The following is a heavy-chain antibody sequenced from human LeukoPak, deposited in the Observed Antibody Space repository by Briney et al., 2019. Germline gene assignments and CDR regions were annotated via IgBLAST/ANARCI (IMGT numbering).Heavy chain of an antibody. J-gene: IGHJ4*02. Sequence: GESLKISCKASGYTFSSYWIGWVRQMPGKGLEWMGVIYPEDSDTRYSPSFQGQVTISADKSISTAYLQWSSLKASDTAMYYCARLSTALSAPVRQYYFDYWGQGTLVTVSS. CDR2: IYPEDSDT. CDR1: GYTFSSYW. D-gene: IGHD2/OR15-2a*01. V-gene: IGHV5-51*01. CDR3: ARLSTALSAPVRQYYFDY.